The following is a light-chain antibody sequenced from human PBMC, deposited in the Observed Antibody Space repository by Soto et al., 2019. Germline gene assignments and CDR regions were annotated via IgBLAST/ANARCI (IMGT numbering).Light chain of an antibody. CDR3: QQFYNTPFP. CDR2: WAS. Sequence: DIVMTQSPDSLAVSLGERATINCKSSQSVLYSSNNKNYLAWYQQNPGQPPKLLIYWASTRESGVPDRFSGSGCGTDFTLTISSLQAEDVAVYYCQQFYNTPFPFGPGTKVYIK. CDR1: QSVLYSSNNKNY. J-gene: IGKJ3*01. V-gene: IGKV4-1*01.